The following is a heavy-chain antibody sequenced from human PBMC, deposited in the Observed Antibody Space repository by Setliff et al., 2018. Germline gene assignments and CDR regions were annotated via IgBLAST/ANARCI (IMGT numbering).Heavy chain of an antibody. CDR1: GDSINHFF. V-gene: IGHV4-59*01. J-gene: IGHJ6*02. Sequence: SETLSLTCSVSGDSINHFFWTWVRLSPGKGLEWIGYIYYSGGATYNPSLRGRASIAIGASKAHFSLDLRTVTTADTAVYYCARLSWDGLRYHGLDVWGQGTTVTVSS. CDR2: IYYSGGA. D-gene: IGHD3-10*01. CDR3: ARLSWDGLRYHGLDV.